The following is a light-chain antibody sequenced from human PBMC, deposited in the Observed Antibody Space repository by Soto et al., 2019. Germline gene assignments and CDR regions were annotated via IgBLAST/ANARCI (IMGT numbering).Light chain of an antibody. CDR3: AAWDDSLSGVV. CDR1: SSNIGSNY. Sequence: QLVLTQPPSASGTPGQRVTISCSGSSSNIGSNYVYWYQQLPGTSPKLLIYRNNQRPSGVPDRFSGSKSGTSAYLAISGLRSEDEADYYCAAWDDSLSGVVFGGGTKRNVL. CDR2: RNN. J-gene: IGLJ3*02. V-gene: IGLV1-47*01.